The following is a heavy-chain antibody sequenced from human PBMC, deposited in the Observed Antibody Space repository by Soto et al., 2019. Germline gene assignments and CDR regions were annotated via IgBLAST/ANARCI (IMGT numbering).Heavy chain of an antibody. D-gene: IGHD3-22*01. CDR2: IIPIFGTA. CDR1: GGTFSSYA. Sequence: SVKVSCKASGGTFSSYAISWVRQAPGQGLEWMGGIIPIFGTANYAQKFQGRVTITADESTSTAYMELSSLRSEDTAVYYCARAYYHDPSGLIWFDPWGQGTLGTVS. J-gene: IGHJ5*02. V-gene: IGHV1-69*13. CDR3: ARAYYHDPSGLIWFDP.